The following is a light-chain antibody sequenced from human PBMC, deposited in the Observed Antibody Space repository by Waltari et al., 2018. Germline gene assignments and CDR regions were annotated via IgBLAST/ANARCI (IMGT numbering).Light chain of an antibody. J-gene: IGKJ4*01. CDR3: QQYYNSPLT. CDR2: WAT. CDR1: QSVLYSANNKNY. Sequence: DIVMNQSPDPLAVSLGERATINCKSSQSVLYSANNKNYLDWYQQKPGQPPKLIIYWATTRESGVPDRFSGSESGTDFTLPISSLQAEDVAVYYCQQYYNSPLTFGGGTKVEIK. V-gene: IGKV4-1*01.